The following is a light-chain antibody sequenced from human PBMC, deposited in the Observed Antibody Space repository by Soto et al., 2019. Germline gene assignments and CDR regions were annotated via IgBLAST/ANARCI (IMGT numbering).Light chain of an antibody. CDR1: NSNIGSNN. Sequence: QSVLTQPPSASGTPGQRVTISCSGSNSNIGSNNVYCYQQLPGTAPKLLIYRNNQRPSGVPDRFSGSKSGTSASLAISGLRSEDEADYYCAAWDDSLSVVFGGGTKLTVL. CDR2: RNN. V-gene: IGLV1-47*01. CDR3: AAWDDSLSVV. J-gene: IGLJ2*01.